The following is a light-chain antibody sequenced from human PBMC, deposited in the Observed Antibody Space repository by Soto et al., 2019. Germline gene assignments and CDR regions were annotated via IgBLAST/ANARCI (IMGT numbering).Light chain of an antibody. CDR1: QSIAYY. CDR2: AAS. Sequence: DIQMIQSPSSLSASVGDRVSITCRASQSIAYYLNWFQQKPGKAPKLLIYAASSLQTGVPSRFSGSGSGTDFTLTISSLQPEDAATYYCQQSYYSPMYTFGQGTK. J-gene: IGKJ2*01. V-gene: IGKV1-39*01. CDR3: QQSYYSPMYT.